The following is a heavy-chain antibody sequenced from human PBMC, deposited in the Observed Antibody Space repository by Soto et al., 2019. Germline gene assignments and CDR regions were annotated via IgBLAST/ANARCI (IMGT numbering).Heavy chain of an antibody. CDR3: ARALVVPAAIWGWYFDL. CDR1: GFTFSSYA. Sequence: QVQLVESGGGEVQPGRSLRLSCAASGFTFSSYAMHWVRQAPGKGLEWVAVISYDGSNKYYADSVKGRFTISRGNSKNTLYLQMNSLRAEDTAVYYCARALVVPAAIWGWYFDLWGRGTLVTVSS. V-gene: IGHV3-30-3*01. D-gene: IGHD2-2*01. J-gene: IGHJ2*01. CDR2: ISYDGSNK.